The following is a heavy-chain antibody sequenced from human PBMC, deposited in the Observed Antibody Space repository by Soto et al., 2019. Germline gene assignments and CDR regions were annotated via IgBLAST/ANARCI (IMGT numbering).Heavy chain of an antibody. D-gene: IGHD1-26*01. CDR3: ARDLAKGGGSAGFDY. Sequence: ASVKVSCKASGYTFTVYYMHWVRQAPGQGLEWMGWINPRSGGTMYPQKFQGRVTMTWDTSISTAYMALTRLRSDDTAVYYCARDLAKGGGSAGFDYWGQGTLVTVSS. V-gene: IGHV1-2*02. J-gene: IGHJ4*02. CDR2: INPRSGGT. CDR1: GYTFTVYY.